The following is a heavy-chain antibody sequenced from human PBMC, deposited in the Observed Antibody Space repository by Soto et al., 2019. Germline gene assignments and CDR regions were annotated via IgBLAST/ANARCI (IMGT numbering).Heavy chain of an antibody. V-gene: IGHV3-74*01. CDR1: GFTFSTYW. CDR3: AREYYSSGTH. CDR2: ISENGGIT. Sequence: EVQLVESGGGLVQPGGSLRLSCAASGFTFSTYWMQWVRQVPGEGLVWVSSISENGGITTYADSVKGRFTISRDNAKNTLYLQITGLRVEDTAIYYCAREYYSSGTHWGQGTLVTVST. J-gene: IGHJ1*01. D-gene: IGHD3-10*01.